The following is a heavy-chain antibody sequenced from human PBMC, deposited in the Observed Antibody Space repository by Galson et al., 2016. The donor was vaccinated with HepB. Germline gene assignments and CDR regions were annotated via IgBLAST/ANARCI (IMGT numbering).Heavy chain of an antibody. J-gene: IGHJ6*03. Sequence: SLRLSCAASGFTVSSNYINWVRQTPAKGLEWVSVIYSDGSTYYADSLKGRFTISRDNSKKTVYLQMDRLTSEDRAVYYCARVFHIYYHYYMDVWGKGTTVTVSS. V-gene: IGHV3-66*02. CDR1: GFTVSSNY. CDR3: ARVFHIYYHYYMDV. CDR2: IYSDGST.